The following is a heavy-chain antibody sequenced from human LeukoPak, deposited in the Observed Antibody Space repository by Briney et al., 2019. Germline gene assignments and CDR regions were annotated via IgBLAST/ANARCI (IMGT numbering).Heavy chain of an antibody. CDR3: AREMYYYDSSGYYYVNDY. CDR2: IYYSGST. CDR1: GGSISSGDYY. Sequence: SETLFLTXTVSGGSISSGDYYWGWIRQPPGKGLEWIAYIYYSGSTYYNPSLKSRVAILVDVSKDQFSLKLSSVTAADTAVYYCAREMYYYDSSGYYYVNDYWGQGTLVTVSS. V-gene: IGHV4-30-4*02. J-gene: IGHJ4*02. D-gene: IGHD3-22*01.